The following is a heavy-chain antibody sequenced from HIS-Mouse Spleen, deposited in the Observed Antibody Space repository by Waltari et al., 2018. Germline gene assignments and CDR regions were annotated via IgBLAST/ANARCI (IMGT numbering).Heavy chain of an antibody. CDR1: GGTFSSYA. Sequence: QVQLVQSGAEVKKPGSSVKVSCKASGGTFSSYAISWVRQAPGQGLEWMGRIIPLLGIANYAQKFQGRVTITADKSTSTAYMELSSPRSEDTAVYYCARHPEIAAAVGAFDIWGQGTMVTVSS. CDR2: IIPLLGIA. CDR3: ARHPEIAAAVGAFDI. V-gene: IGHV1-69*04. D-gene: IGHD6-13*01. J-gene: IGHJ3*02.